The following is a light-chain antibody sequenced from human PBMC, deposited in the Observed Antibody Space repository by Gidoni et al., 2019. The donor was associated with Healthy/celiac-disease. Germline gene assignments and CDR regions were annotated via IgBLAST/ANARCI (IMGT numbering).Light chain of an antibody. Sequence: TQMTQSPSSLSASVGDRVTITCRASQSISSYLNWYQQKPGKAPKLLIYAASSLQSGVPSRFSGSGSGTDFTLTISSLQPEDFATYYCQQSYSTPVTFGPGTKVDIK. V-gene: IGKV1-39*01. CDR3: QQSYSTPVT. J-gene: IGKJ3*01. CDR1: QSISSY. CDR2: AAS.